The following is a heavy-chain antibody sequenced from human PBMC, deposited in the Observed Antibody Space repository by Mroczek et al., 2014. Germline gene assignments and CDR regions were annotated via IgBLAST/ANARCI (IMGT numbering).Heavy chain of an antibody. V-gene: IGHV3-23*01. CDR3: AKGGREARAAGTWTFDY. Sequence: VQLQQWGGGLVQPGGSLRLSCAASGFTFSSYAMSWVRQAPGKGLEWVSAISGSGGSTYYADSVKGRFTISRDNSKNTLYLQMNSLRAEDTAVYYCAKGGREARAAGTWTFDYWGQGTLVTVSS. J-gene: IGHJ4*02. CDR2: ISGSGGST. CDR1: GFTFSSYA. D-gene: IGHD6-13*01.